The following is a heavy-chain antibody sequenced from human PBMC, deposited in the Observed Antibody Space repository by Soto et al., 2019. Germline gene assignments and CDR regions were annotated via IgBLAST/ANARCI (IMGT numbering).Heavy chain of an antibody. CDR2: IIPIFGTA. CDR3: ARVLRGYDNYYGMDV. Sequence: ASVKVSCKASGGTFSSYAISWVRQAPGQGLEWVGGIIPIFGTANYAQKFQGRVTITADESTSTAYMELSSLRSEDTAVYYCARVLRGYDNYYGMDVWGQGTTVTVSS. D-gene: IGHD5-12*01. V-gene: IGHV1-69*13. CDR1: GGTFSSYA. J-gene: IGHJ6*02.